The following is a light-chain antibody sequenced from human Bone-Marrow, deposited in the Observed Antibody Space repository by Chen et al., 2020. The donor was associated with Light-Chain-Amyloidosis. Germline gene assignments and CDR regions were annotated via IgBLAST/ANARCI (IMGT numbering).Light chain of an antibody. CDR2: KDT. Sequence: SYELTQPPSVSVSPGQTAMITCSGDALPKHYAYWYQQKPGQAPVLVICKDTERPSGIPERFSGSSSGTTVTLTISGVQAEDEADYYCQSADSSDLGVFGGGTKLTVL. V-gene: IGLV3-25*03. CDR3: QSADSSDLGV. J-gene: IGLJ3*02. CDR1: ALPKHY.